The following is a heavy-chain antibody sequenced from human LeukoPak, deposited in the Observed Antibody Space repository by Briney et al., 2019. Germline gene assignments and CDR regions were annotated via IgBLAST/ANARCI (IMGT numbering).Heavy chain of an antibody. Sequence: SVKVSCKASGGTFSSYAISWVRQAPGQGLEWMGGIIPIFGTANYAQKFQGGVTITTDESTSTAYMELSSLRSEDTAVYYCASLSSFSPSPYYYYYMDVWGKGTTVTVSS. V-gene: IGHV1-69*05. CDR3: ASLSSFSPSPYYYYYMDV. CDR2: IIPIFGTA. D-gene: IGHD2/OR15-2a*01. J-gene: IGHJ6*03. CDR1: GGTFSSYA.